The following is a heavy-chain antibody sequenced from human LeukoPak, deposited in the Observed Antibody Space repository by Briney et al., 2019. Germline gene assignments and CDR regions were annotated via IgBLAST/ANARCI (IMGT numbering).Heavy chain of an antibody. CDR2: ISAYNGNT. CDR1: GYTFTSYG. CDR3: ARDRAAAVAGTNFDY. D-gene: IGHD6-19*01. V-gene: IGHV1-18*04. J-gene: IGHJ4*02. Sequence: ASVKVSCKASGYTFTSYGISWVRQAPGQGLEWMGWISAYNGNTNYAQKLQGRVTMTTDTSTSTAYMELRSLRSDDTAVYYCARDRAAAVAGTNFDYWGQGTLVTVPS.